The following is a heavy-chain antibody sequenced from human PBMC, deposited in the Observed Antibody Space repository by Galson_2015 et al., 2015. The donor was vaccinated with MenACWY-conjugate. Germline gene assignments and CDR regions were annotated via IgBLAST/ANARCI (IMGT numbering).Heavy chain of an antibody. D-gene: IGHD3-3*01. Sequence: SLRLSCAASGFTFSSYVMHWVRQAPGKGLEWVAVISEDGNNKNYADSVKGRFTISRDNSKNTLYLQMNTLRAEDTAVYYCAREANDYEFWSTYYYY. J-gene: IGHJ6*01. CDR3: AREANDYEFWSTYYYY. V-gene: IGHV3-30-3*01. CDR2: ISEDGNNK. CDR1: GFTFSSYV.